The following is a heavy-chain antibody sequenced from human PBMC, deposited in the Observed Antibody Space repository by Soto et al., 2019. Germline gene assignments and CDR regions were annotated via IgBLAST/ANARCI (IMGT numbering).Heavy chain of an antibody. CDR3: ANGDSSGFEYFQS. J-gene: IGHJ1*01. V-gene: IGHV3-30*18. D-gene: IGHD3-22*01. Sequence: QVQLVESGGGVVQPGMTLRLSCTASGFTFSSHGMHWVRQAPGKGLEWVAVVPFDGTNKNYADSVRGRFTISRDNSKNTLYLQMSSLRAEDTAVYYCANGDSSGFEYFQSWGQGTLVTVSS. CDR1: GFTFSSHG. CDR2: VPFDGTNK.